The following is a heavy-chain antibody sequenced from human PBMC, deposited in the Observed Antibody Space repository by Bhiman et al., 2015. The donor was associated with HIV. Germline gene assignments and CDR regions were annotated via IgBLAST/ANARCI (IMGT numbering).Heavy chain of an antibody. D-gene: IGHD4-17*01. J-gene: IGHJ6*03. CDR2: INWNGGST. V-gene: IGHV3-20*04. CDR1: GFTFSIYS. CDR3: ARDIRDDYGYYYYMDV. Sequence: EVQLVESGGGLVKPGGSLRLSCAASGFTFSIYSMNWVRQAPGKGLEWVSGINWNGGSTGYADSVKGRFTISRDNAKNSLYLQMNSLRAEDTALYYCARDIRDDYGYYYYMDVWGKGTTVTVSS.